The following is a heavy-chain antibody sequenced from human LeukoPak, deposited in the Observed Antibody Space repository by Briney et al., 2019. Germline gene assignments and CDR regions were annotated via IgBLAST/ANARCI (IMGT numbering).Heavy chain of an antibody. CDR3: ARDLRYGSGECYFDY. CDR2: ISYDGSNK. J-gene: IGHJ4*02. CDR1: GFTFSNYG. D-gene: IGHD3-10*01. V-gene: IGHV3-30*19. Sequence: PGGSLRLSCAPSGFTFSNYGMHWVRQAPGKGLEWVAVISYDGSNKYYADSVKGRFTISRDNSKNTLYLQMNSLRAEDTAVYYCARDLRYGSGECYFDYWGQGTLVTVSS.